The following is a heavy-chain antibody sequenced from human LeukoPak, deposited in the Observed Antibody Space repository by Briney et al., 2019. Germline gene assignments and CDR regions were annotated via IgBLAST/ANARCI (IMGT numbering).Heavy chain of an antibody. CDR3: ARDFAIAYYYDSSGYSWLNDY. CDR2: ISGNGAST. Sequence: PGGSLRLSCAASGFTFSSYAMSWVRQAPGKGLEWVSFISGNGASTYYADSVKGRFTISRDNSKNTLYLQMNSLRAEDTAVYYCARDFAIAYYYDSSGYSWLNDYWGQGTLVTVSS. D-gene: IGHD3-22*01. J-gene: IGHJ4*02. V-gene: IGHV3-23*01. CDR1: GFTFSSYA.